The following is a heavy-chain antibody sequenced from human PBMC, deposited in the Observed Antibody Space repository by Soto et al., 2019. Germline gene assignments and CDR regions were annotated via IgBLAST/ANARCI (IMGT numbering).Heavy chain of an antibody. V-gene: IGHV1-8*01. J-gene: IGHJ6*03. D-gene: IGHD2-2*01. CDR1: GYTFTSYD. Sequence: ASVKVSCKASGYTFTSYDINWLRQATGQGLEWMGWMNPNSGNTGYAQKFQGRVTMTRNTSISTAYMELSSLRSEDTAVYYCARGNCSSTSCYFWIDYYYYMDVRGKGTTVTVSS. CDR2: MNPNSGNT. CDR3: ARGNCSSTSCYFWIDYYYYMDV.